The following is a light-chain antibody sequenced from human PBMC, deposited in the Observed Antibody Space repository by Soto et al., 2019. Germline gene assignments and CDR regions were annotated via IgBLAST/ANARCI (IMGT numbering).Light chain of an antibody. Sequence: DIVMTQSPLSLPVTPGEPASISCRSSQSLLHSSGNNYLDWYLQKPGQSPQLLSYVGSNRASGVPDRFSGSGSGTDFTLKISRVEAEDVGGYYCMQGLQTPWTFGQGTKVEIK. CDR2: VGS. CDR3: MQGLQTPWT. J-gene: IGKJ1*01. CDR1: QSLLHSSGNNY. V-gene: IGKV2-28*01.